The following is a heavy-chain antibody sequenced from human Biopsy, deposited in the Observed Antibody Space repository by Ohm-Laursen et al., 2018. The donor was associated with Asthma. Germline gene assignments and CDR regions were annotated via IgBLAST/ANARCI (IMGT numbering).Heavy chain of an antibody. Sequence: SLRLSCTASGFTFGDYWMSWVRQVPGKGLEWVANITHDGTEKNHVDSLKGRFTISRDNAKNSLYLQMNSLRAEDTAVYYCARTFHFWSPYHADHYQLWGQGTLVTVSS. CDR3: ARTFHFWSPYHADHYQL. J-gene: IGHJ1*01. CDR1: GFTFGDYW. D-gene: IGHD3-3*02. V-gene: IGHV3-7*01. CDR2: ITHDGTEK.